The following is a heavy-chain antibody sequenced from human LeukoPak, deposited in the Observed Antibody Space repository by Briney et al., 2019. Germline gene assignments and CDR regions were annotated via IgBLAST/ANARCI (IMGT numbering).Heavy chain of an antibody. J-gene: IGHJ5*02. Sequence: GGSLRLSCAASGFTFSSYAMSWVRQAPGKGLEWVSALSGSGDTTYYADSVKGRFTISRDNSKNTLYLQMNSLRAEDTAVYYCAKDQDSVVRGIIWMNNWFDPWGQGTLVTVSS. CDR2: LSGSGDTT. CDR1: GFTFSSYA. V-gene: IGHV3-23*01. D-gene: IGHD3-10*01. CDR3: AKDQDSVVRGIIWMNNWFDP.